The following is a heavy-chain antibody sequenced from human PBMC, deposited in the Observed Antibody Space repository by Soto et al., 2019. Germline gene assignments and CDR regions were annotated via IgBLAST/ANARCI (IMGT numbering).Heavy chain of an antibody. V-gene: IGHV2-5*02. CDR2: IYWVDDK. J-gene: IGHJ4*02. CDR1: GFSLTTTGMG. D-gene: IGHD4-17*01. CDR3: AHAGDYDLLSFDR. Sequence: QITLKESGPPLVRPSQTLTLTCAFSGFSLTTTGMGVAWIRQPPGKALEWLALIYWVDDKRYNPSLKNRLTVSKDTSTNRVVLTITNMIPEDTGTYFCAHAGDYDLLSFDRWGPGTLVTVSS.